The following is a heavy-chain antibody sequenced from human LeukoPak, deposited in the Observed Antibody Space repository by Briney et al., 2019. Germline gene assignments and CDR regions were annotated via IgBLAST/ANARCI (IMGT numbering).Heavy chain of an antibody. J-gene: IGHJ5*02. Sequence: SETLSLTCAVYGGSFSGYYWSWIRQPPGKGLEWIGEINHSGSTNYNPSLKSRVTISVDTSKNQFSLKLSSVTAADTAVYYCARDRDRGTFRFDPWGQGTLVTVSS. D-gene: IGHD3-16*01. CDR3: ARDRDRGTFRFDP. CDR2: INHSGST. V-gene: IGHV4-34*01. CDR1: GGSFSGYY.